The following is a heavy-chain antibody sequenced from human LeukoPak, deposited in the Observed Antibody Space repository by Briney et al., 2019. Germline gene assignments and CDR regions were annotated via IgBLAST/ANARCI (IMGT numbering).Heavy chain of an antibody. D-gene: IGHD4-23*01. V-gene: IGHV3-30*01. Sequence: GGALRLSRVDSRFTFSDYAMHWVRQAPGRGLEWVALISFDGGKKYYADSVKGRFTISRDNSKNTLYLQMNSLRADDTAVYYCGRGRKVWDYGGNYMDYLGQATKVTDPS. CDR2: ISFDGGKK. J-gene: IGHJ4*02. CDR1: RFTFSDYA. CDR3: GRGRKVWDYGGNYMDY.